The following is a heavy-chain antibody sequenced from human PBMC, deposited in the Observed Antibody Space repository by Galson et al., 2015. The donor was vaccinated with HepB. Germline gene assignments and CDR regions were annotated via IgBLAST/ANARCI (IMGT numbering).Heavy chain of an antibody. V-gene: IGHV3-23*01. CDR1: GSILSSYS. CDR2: ISGSGGST. D-gene: IGHD3-16*02. J-gene: IGHJ4*02. Sequence: SLRLSCAASGSILSSYSMNWVRQAPGKGLEWVSAISGSGGSTYYADSVKGRFTISRDNSKNTLYLQMNSLRAEDTAVYYCAKERVVWGSYRLEWGQGTLVTVSS. CDR3: AKERVVWGSYRLE.